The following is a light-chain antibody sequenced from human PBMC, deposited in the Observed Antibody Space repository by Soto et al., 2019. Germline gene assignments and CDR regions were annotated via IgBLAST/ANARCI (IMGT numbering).Light chain of an antibody. J-gene: IGLJ3*02. CDR2: GNS. V-gene: IGLV1-40*01. CDR3: QSYDSSLSGWV. CDR1: SSNIGAGYD. Sequence: QSVLTHPPSVSGAPRQRVTISCTGSSSNIGAGYDVHWYQQLPGTAPKLLISGNSNRPSGVPDRFSGSKSGTSASLAITGLQAEDEADYYCQSYDSSLSGWVFGGGTKVTVL.